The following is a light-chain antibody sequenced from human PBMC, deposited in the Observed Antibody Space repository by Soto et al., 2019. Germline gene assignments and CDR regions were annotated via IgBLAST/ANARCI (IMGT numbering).Light chain of an antibody. CDR3: QQYGRSIT. CDR2: GAS. J-gene: IGKJ5*01. CDR1: QSVSNSY. V-gene: IGKV3-20*01. Sequence: EIVLTQSPGTLSLSPGERATLSVMASQSVSNSYLAWYQQKPGQAPRLLIYGASSRATGIPDRFSGSGSGTDFTLTINRLEPEDFAVYSCQQYGRSITFGQGTRLEIK.